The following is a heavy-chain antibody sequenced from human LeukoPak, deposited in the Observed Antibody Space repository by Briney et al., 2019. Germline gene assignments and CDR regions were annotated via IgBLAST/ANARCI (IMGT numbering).Heavy chain of an antibody. CDR1: GYTFTSYG. D-gene: IGHD3-16*02. CDR2: ISAYNGNT. Sequence: EASVKVSCKASGYTFTSYGISWVRQAPGQGLEWMGWISAYNGNTNYAQKLQGRVTMTTDTSTSTAYMELRSLRSDDTAVYYCAREWGLYDYVWGSYRPQYYFDYWGQGTLVTVSS. CDR3: AREWGLYDYVWGSYRPQYYFDY. J-gene: IGHJ4*02. V-gene: IGHV1-18*01.